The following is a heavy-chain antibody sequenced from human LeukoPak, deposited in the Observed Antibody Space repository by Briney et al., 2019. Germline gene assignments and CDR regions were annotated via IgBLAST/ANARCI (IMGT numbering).Heavy chain of an antibody. D-gene: IGHD5-18*01. Sequence: VASVKVSCKASGYTFTDYFIHWVRQAPGQGLEWMDWINPNSGGTNYAQNFQGRVTVTRDTSISTAYMELSSLRSEDTAVYYCARGYSYGYAPYWGQGTLVTVSS. CDR2: INPNSGGT. J-gene: IGHJ4*02. V-gene: IGHV1-2*02. CDR1: GYTFTDYF. CDR3: ARGYSYGYAPY.